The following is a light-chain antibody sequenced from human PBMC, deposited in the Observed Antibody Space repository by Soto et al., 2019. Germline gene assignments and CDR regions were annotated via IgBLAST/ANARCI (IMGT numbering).Light chain of an antibody. CDR1: NIGGKS. CDR2: DDS. J-gene: IGLJ1*01. V-gene: IGLV3-21*02. CDR3: QVWDDNSDHHV. Sequence: LTQTSSASVAPGQTARISCGGNNIGGKSVHWYQQKPGQAPVVVVYDDSDRPSGIPERFSGSNSGNTATLTISRVEAGDEADYHCQVWDDNSDHHVFGTGTKV.